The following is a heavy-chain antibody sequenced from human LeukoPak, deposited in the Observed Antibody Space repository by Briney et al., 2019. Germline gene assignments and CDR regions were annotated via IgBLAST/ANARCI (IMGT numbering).Heavy chain of an antibody. V-gene: IGHV1-18*04. J-gene: IGHJ4*02. Sequence: ASVKVPCKASGYTFTGYYMHWVRQAPGQGLEWMGWISAYNGNTNYAQKLQGRVTMTTDTSTSTAYMELRSLRSDDTAVYYCARDSRALYGSANTPIDYWGQGTLVTVSS. CDR2: ISAYNGNT. CDR1: GYTFTGYY. D-gene: IGHD3-10*01. CDR3: ARDSRALYGSANTPIDY.